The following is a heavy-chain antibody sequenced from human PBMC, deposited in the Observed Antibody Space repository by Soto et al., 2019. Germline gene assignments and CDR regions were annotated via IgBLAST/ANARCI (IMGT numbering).Heavy chain of an antibody. CDR2: INAGNVNT. V-gene: IGHV1-3*01. CDR1: GYTLTSYA. Sequence: QVQLVQSGAEVKKPGASVKVSCKTSGYTLTSYAMHWVRQAPGQRGEWMGWINAGNVNTKYSQKFQGRVTITRDTYVRNAYMDVSSLRSEDTAVYYCVCPPYSSSSRTHGPNDYWGQGTLVTVSS. J-gene: IGHJ4*02. CDR3: VCPPYSSSSRTHGPNDY. D-gene: IGHD6-6*01.